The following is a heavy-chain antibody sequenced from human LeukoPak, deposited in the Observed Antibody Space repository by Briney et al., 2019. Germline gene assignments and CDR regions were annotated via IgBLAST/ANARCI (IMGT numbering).Heavy chain of an antibody. D-gene: IGHD2-8*02. Sequence: ASVKVSCKASGYSFTSYGITWVRQAPGQGLEWMGWISAYYGHTNYAQKLQGRVTMTTDTSTSTAYMGLRSLRSDDTAVYYCARDFYHGHCAGLSCFLLDYWGQGALVIVSS. CDR3: ARDFYHGHCAGLSCFLLDY. J-gene: IGHJ4*02. CDR2: ISAYYGHT. V-gene: IGHV1-18*01. CDR1: GYSFTSYG.